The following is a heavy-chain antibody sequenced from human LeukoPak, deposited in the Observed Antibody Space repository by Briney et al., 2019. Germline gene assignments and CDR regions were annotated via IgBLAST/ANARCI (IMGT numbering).Heavy chain of an antibody. CDR1: GYTFSSYG. CDR3: ARDQYDSVWGSYRPYFDF. CDR2: ISPYTGDT. Sequence: ASVKVSCKASGYTFSSYGISWVRQAPGQGFEWMGSISPYTGDTKYAERLQDRVIMTTDTSTRTAYMELRSLTSDDTAVFYCARDQYDSVWGSYRPYFDFWGQGTLVTVSS. D-gene: IGHD3-16*02. V-gene: IGHV1-18*04. J-gene: IGHJ4*02.